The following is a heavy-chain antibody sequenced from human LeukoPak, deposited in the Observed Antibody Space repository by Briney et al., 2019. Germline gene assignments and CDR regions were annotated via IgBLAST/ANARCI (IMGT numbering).Heavy chain of an antibody. Sequence: GESLKISCKGSGYSFTDYWIGWVRQMPGKGLEWMGIIYPGNSDTRYSPSFQGQVTISADKSTNTAYLQWSSLKASDTAMYYCARRAPFGSGRIYYFDYWGQGTLVTVSS. CDR1: GYSFTDYW. D-gene: IGHD3-10*01. V-gene: IGHV5-51*01. CDR2: IYPGNSDT. CDR3: ARRAPFGSGRIYYFDY. J-gene: IGHJ4*02.